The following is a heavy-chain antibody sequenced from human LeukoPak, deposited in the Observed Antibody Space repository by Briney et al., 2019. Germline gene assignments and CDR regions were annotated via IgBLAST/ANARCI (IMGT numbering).Heavy chain of an antibody. J-gene: IGHJ4*02. CDR2: IWSDGSDK. V-gene: IGHV3-33*01. CDR1: GFTFSSYG. D-gene: IGHD5-24*01. CDR3: ARVYNTNYAYFDY. Sequence: PGGSLRLSCAASGFTFSSYGMRWVRQAPGKGLEWVAVIWSDGSDKYYADSVKGRFTLSRDNSKNTLYLQMNSLRAEDTAVYYCARVYNTNYAYFDYWGQGTLVTVSS.